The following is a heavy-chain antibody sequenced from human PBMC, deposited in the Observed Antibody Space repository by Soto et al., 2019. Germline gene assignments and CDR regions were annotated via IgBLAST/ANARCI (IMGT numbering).Heavy chain of an antibody. J-gene: IGHJ4*02. CDR2: ISGSGGST. CDR3: AKDPQLWLHGVYYVDY. CDR1: GFTFSSYA. D-gene: IGHD5-18*01. Sequence: EVQLLESGGGLVQPGGSLRLSCAASGFTFSSYAMSWVRQAPGKGLEWVSAISGSGGSTYYADSVKGRFTISRDNSKNTLYPQMNSLRAEDTAVDDCAKDPQLWLHGVYYVDYWGQGTLGTVSS. V-gene: IGHV3-23*01.